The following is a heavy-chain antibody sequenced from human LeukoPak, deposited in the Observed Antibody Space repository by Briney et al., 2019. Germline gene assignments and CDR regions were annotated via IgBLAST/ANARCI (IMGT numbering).Heavy chain of an antibody. Sequence: GGSLRLSCAAYGFTFSSYAMSWVRQAPGKGLEWVSAISGSGGSTYYADSVKGRFTISRDNSKNTLYLQMNSLRAEDTAVYYCAKHEGFYGSGDDAFDIWGQGTMVTVSS. CDR3: AKHEGFYGSGDDAFDI. V-gene: IGHV3-23*01. J-gene: IGHJ3*02. D-gene: IGHD3-10*01. CDR2: ISGSGGST. CDR1: GFTFSSYA.